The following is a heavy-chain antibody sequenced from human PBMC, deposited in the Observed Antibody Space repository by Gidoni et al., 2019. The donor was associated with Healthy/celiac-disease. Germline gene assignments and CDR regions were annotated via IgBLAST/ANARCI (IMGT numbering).Heavy chain of an antibody. CDR2: INHSGST. Sequence: QVQLQQWGAGLLKPSETLSLTCAVYGGSFSGYYWSWMRQPPGKGLEWIGEINHSGSTNYNPSLKSRVTISVDTSKNQFSVKLSSVTAADAAVYYCARVVYDILTGYPEYYFDYWGQGTLVTVSS. V-gene: IGHV4-34*01. D-gene: IGHD3-9*01. J-gene: IGHJ4*02. CDR3: ARVVYDILTGYPEYYFDY. CDR1: GGSFSGYY.